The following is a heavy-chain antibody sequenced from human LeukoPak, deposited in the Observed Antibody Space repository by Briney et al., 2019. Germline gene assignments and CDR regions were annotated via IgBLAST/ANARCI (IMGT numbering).Heavy chain of an antibody. CDR2: ISAYNGNT. Sequence: ASVKVSCKASGYTITSYGISWVRQAPGQGLEWMGWISAYNGNTNYAQKLQGRVTMTTDTSTSTAYMELRSLRSDDTAVYYCARGTPFWSGYSHYYYMDVWGKGTTVTVSS. CDR3: ARGTPFWSGYSHYYYMDV. J-gene: IGHJ6*03. V-gene: IGHV1-18*01. CDR1: GYTITSYG. D-gene: IGHD3-3*01.